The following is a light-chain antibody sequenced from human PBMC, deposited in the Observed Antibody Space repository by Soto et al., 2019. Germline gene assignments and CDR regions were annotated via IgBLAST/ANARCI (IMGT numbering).Light chain of an antibody. J-gene: IGKJ4*01. CDR3: QQYGTSPLT. Sequence: EIVLTQSPGTLSLSPGERATLSCRASQSVSSSYLAWSQQKPGQAPRLLIYAASSRATGIPDRFSGSGSGTDFTLTISRLEPEDFAVYYCQQYGTSPLTFGGGTKVDIK. V-gene: IGKV3-20*01. CDR2: AAS. CDR1: QSVSSSY.